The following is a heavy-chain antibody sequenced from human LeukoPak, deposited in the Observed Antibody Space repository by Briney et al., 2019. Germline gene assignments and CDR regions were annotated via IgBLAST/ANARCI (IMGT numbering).Heavy chain of an antibody. D-gene: IGHD1-14*01. J-gene: IGHJ3*02. CDR1: GFILSNYA. CDR3: AKGNQRAYDAFDI. CDR2: ISAGGGDT. V-gene: IGHV3-23*01. Sequence: GGSLRLSCAASGFILSNYAMSWVRQAPGKGLELVSTISAGGGDTDYADSVKGRFTISRDNSKNTLHLQMNSLRAEDTAVYYCAKGNQRAYDAFDIWGQGTMVTVSS.